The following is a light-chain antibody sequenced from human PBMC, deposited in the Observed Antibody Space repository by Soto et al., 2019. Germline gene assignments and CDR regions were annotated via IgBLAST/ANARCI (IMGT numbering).Light chain of an antibody. CDR3: HQYDGAPHT. CDR2: GAS. Sequence: ENVLTQSPGTLSSSPGERATLSCRASQSVRNNYLAWYQKKPGQAPRLFIFGASIRATGIPDRFSGSGSGTDFTLTISRLEPEDFAVFYCHQYDGAPHTFGQGTKLEIK. CDR1: QSVRNNY. V-gene: IGKV3-20*01. J-gene: IGKJ2*01.